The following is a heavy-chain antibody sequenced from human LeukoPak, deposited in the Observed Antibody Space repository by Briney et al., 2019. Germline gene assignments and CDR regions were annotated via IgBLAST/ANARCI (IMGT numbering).Heavy chain of an antibody. V-gene: IGHV4-61*01. J-gene: IGHJ5*02. CDR2: ISYNGAS. CDR3: ARSYGSRSYYPFDP. D-gene: IGHD3-10*01. Sequence: SETLSLTCTVSGGSVSSDTYYWSWIRQPPGKGLERIGYISYNGASNYNPSLKSRVTMSVDTSKNQFSLKLSSVIAADTAVYYFARSYGSRSYYPFDPWGQGTLVTVSS. CDR1: GGSVSSDTYY.